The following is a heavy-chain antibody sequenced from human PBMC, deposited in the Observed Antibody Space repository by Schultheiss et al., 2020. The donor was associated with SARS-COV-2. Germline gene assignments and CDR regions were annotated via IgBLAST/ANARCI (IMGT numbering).Heavy chain of an antibody. CDR1: GGSISSYY. J-gene: IGHJ6*02. V-gene: IGHV4-4*07. CDR3: ASSRPLLEHGRYYYYYGMDV. Sequence: SETLSLTCTVSGGSISSYYWSWIRQPAGKGLEWIGRIYTSGSTNYNPSLKSRVTMSVDTSKNQFSLKLSSVTAADTAVYYCASSRPLLEHGRYYYYYGMDVWGQGTTVTVSS. D-gene: IGHD3-3*01. CDR2: IYTSGST.